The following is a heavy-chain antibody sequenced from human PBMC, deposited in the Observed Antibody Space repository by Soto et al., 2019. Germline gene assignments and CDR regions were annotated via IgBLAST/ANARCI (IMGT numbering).Heavy chain of an antibody. V-gene: IGHV3-23*01. D-gene: IGHD6-13*01. CDR2: ISGSGGAT. J-gene: IGHJ4*02. CDR3: ARQEYSTTWYLKY. Sequence: EVQLLESGGGVVQPGGSLRLSCAASGFTFSAYAMSWVRQAPGKGLEWVSVISGSGGATYYADSVKGRFTISRDNSNNTLDLHMYSLRAGDTAVYYWARQEYSTTWYLKYWGQGTLVTGS. CDR1: GFTFSAYA.